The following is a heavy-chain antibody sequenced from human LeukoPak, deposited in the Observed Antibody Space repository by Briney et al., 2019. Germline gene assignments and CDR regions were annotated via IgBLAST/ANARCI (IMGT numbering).Heavy chain of an antibody. CDR2: IYYSGST. CDR3: ARYSYGTFDY. D-gene: IGHD5-18*01. CDR1: GGSISSYY. Sequence: SETLSLTCTVSGGSISSYYWSWIRQPPGKGLEWIGYIYYSGSTNYNPSLKSRVTISVDTPKNQFSLKLSSVTAADTAVYYCARYSYGTFDYWGQGTLVTVSS. V-gene: IGHV4-59*01. J-gene: IGHJ4*02.